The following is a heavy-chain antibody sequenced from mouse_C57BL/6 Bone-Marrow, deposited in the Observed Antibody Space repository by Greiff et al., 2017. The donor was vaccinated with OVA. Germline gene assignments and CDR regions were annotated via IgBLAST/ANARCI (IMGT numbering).Heavy chain of an antibody. J-gene: IGHJ2*01. CDR3: ARYPPTQYYFDY. Sequence: EVQLVESGGGLVQPGGSLSLSCAASGFTFTDYYMSWVRQPPGKALEWLGFIRNKANCYTTEYSASVKGRFTISRDNSQSILYLQMNALRAEDSATYYCARYPPTQYYFDYWGQGTTLTVSS. D-gene: IGHD2-10*01. CDR2: IRNKANCYTT. CDR1: GFTFTDYY. V-gene: IGHV7-3*01.